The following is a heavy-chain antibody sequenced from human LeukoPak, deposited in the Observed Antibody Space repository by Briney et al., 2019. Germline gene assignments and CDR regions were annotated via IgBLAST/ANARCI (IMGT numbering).Heavy chain of an antibody. Sequence: QPGGSLSLSCAASGFTFSSNWMSWVRQAPGKGLEWVANIKEDGSEKYYVDSVKGRFTISRDNAKNSLYLQMNSLRAEDTAVYYCARRSGRYYVYWGQGTLVTVSS. J-gene: IGHJ4*02. D-gene: IGHD1-26*01. CDR3: ARRSGRYYVY. CDR2: IKEDGSEK. CDR1: GFTFSSNW. V-gene: IGHV3-7*04.